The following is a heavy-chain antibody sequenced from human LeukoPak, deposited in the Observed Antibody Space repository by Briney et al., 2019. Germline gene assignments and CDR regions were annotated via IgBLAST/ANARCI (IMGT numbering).Heavy chain of an antibody. D-gene: IGHD2-15*01. CDR3: ARAPHSSAGDNFDY. V-gene: IGHV1-46*01. CDR1: GYTFTSFH. CDR2: INPSGGGT. Sequence: ASVKVSCKASGYTFTSFHMHCVRQAPGQGPEWMGIINPSGGGTSYPQKFQGRVTMTRDTSTSTVYMELSSLRSEDTAVYYCARAPHSSAGDNFDYWGQGTLVTVSS. J-gene: IGHJ4*02.